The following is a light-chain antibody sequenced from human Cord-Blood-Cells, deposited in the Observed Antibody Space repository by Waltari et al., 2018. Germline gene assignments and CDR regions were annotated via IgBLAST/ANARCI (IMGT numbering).Light chain of an antibody. CDR3: CSYAGSSTFVV. J-gene: IGLJ2*01. Sequence: QSSLSQPPSGSGPPGQSITISCTGTSRDAGSYTIVPWSQQHPGKAPKRMIYEGSKRPSGVSDRFSGFKSRNTASLTISALQAEGEADYYCCSYAGSSTFVVFGGGTKLTVL. CDR2: EGS. CDR1: SRDAGSYTI. V-gene: IGLV2-23*01.